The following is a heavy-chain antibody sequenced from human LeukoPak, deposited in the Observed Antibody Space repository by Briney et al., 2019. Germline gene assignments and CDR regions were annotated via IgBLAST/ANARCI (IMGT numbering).Heavy chain of an antibody. CDR3: ARDSSPYYYASGSHDY. D-gene: IGHD3-10*01. V-gene: IGHV3-23*01. CDR2: ISGSGDST. J-gene: IGHJ4*02. CDR1: GFTFSSYA. Sequence: GGSLRLSCAASGFTFSSYAMSWVRQAPGKGLEWVSAISGSGDSTYYADSVKGRFTISRDNSKNTLYLQMNSLRAEDTAVYYCARDSSPYYYASGSHDYWGQGTLVTVSS.